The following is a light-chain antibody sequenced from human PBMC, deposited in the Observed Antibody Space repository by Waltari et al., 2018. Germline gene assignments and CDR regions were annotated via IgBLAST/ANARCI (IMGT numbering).Light chain of an antibody. CDR3: ATWDDSLNAAV. CDR2: STN. V-gene: IGLV1-44*01. J-gene: IGLJ7*01. CDR1: SSNIGSNP. Sequence: QSVLTQPPSASGTPGLRVPISCSGSSSNIGSNPVNWYQQLPGTAPKLLIYSTNHRPAGVPARFSGSKSGTSASLAISVLQSEDEADYYCATWDDSLNAAVFGGGTQLSVL.